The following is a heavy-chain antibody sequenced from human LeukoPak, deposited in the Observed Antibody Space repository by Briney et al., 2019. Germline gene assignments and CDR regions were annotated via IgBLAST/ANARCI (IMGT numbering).Heavy chain of an antibody. Sequence: SETLSLTCAVYGGSFSGYYWSWIRQPPGKGLEWIGEINHSGSTNYNPSLKSRVTISVDTSKNQFSLKLSSVTAADTAVYYCARGREMADYWGQGILVTVSS. CDR2: INHSGST. J-gene: IGHJ4*02. CDR1: GGSFSGYY. CDR3: ARGREMADY. V-gene: IGHV4-34*01. D-gene: IGHD1-26*01.